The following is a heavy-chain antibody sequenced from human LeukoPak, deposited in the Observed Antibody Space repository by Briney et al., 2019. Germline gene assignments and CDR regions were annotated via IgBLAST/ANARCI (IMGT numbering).Heavy chain of an antibody. V-gene: IGHV3-30-3*01. CDR1: GFTFSSYA. CDR2: ISYDGSNK. D-gene: IGHD1-26*01. Sequence: GGSLRLSCAASGFTFSSYAMHWVRQAPGKGLEWVAVISYDGSNKYYADSVKGRFTISRDNSKNTLYLQMNSLRAEDTAVYYCARPYSGSPEDAFDIWGQGTVVTVSS. CDR3: ARPYSGSPEDAFDI. J-gene: IGHJ3*02.